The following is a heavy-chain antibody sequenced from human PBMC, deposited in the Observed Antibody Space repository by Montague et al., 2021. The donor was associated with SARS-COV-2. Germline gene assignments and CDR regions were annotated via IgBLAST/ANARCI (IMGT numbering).Heavy chain of an antibody. CDR1: DDSITSYY. Sequence: SETLSLTCSVSDDSITSYYWSWIRQPPGKGLEWIGYIHYTGSTNYNASLKSRVTISIDTSKNQFSLRLNSVTAADTAVYYCARGNYLDYWSQGTLVIVSS. J-gene: IGHJ4*02. CDR3: ARGNYLDY. V-gene: IGHV4-59*01. CDR2: IHYTGST.